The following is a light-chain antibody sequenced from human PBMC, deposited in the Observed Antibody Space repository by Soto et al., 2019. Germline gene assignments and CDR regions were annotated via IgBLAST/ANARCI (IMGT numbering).Light chain of an antibody. Sequence: EMVMTQSPAILSVSPGESATLSCRASQSVSSSHLAWYQQKPGQAPRLLIYDTSTRATGVPDRFSGSGSGTDFALTISRVEPEDFAIYFCQQYGSSPGTFGQGTKVDIK. J-gene: IGKJ1*01. CDR1: QSVSSSH. CDR2: DTS. V-gene: IGKV3-20*01. CDR3: QQYGSSPGT.